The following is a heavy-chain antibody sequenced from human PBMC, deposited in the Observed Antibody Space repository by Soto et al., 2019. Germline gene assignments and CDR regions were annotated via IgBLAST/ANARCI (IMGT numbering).Heavy chain of an antibody. D-gene: IGHD7-27*01. V-gene: IGHV3-11*01. CDR3: ARVGKWGNDYFDY. CDR2: ISSSARTI. Sequence: QVHLVESGGHLVQPGGSLRLSCEVSGFTFSDHYMTWIRQAPGKGLEWVSFISSSARTIYYADSVKGRFTISRDNAKNSLYLQMNNLRAEDTALYYCARVGKWGNDYFDYWGQGTLVTVSS. CDR1: GFTFSDHY. J-gene: IGHJ4*02.